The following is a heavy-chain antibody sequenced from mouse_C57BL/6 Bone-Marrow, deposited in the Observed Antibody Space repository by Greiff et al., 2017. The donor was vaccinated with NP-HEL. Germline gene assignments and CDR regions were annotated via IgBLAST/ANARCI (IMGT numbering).Heavy chain of an antibody. V-gene: IGHV3-6*01. J-gene: IGHJ2*01. CDR2: ISYDGSN. CDR1: GYSITSGYY. CDR3: ARGYLYYFDY. Sequence: EVKLVESGPGLVKPSQSLSLTCSVTGYSITSGYYWNWIRQFPGNKLEWMGYISYDGSNNYNPSLKNRISITRDTSKNQFFLKLNSVTTQNTATYYCARGYLYYFDYWGQDTTLTVSS. D-gene: IGHD2-12*01.